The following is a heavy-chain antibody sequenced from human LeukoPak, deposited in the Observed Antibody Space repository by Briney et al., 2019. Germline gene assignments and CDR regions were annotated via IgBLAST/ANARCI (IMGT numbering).Heavy chain of an antibody. V-gene: IGHV1-3*01. D-gene: IGHD6-13*01. J-gene: IGHJ4*02. CDR1: GYTFTTYT. CDR3: ARYGSSSGFDY. CDR2: INAGNGNT. Sequence: GASVTVSCTASGYTFTTYTLHWVRQAPGQRLEWMGWINAGNGNTRYSQTFQGRVTITRDTSASTVYMDLSSLISEDTAVYYCARYGSSSGFDYWGQGTLVTVSS.